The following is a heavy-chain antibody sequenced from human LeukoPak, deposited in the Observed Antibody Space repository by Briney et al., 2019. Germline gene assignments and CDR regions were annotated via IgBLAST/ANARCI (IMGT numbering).Heavy chain of an antibody. J-gene: IGHJ5*02. CDR3: AKDPVNSSSWYLANWFDP. V-gene: IGHV3-30*18. Sequence: GGSLRLSCAASGFTFSSYGMHWVRQAPGKGQEWVAVISYDGSNKYYADSVKGRFTISRDNSKNTLYLQMNSLRAEDTAVYYCAKDPVNSSSWYLANWFDPWGQGTLVTVSS. CDR2: ISYDGSNK. D-gene: IGHD6-13*01. CDR1: GFTFSSYG.